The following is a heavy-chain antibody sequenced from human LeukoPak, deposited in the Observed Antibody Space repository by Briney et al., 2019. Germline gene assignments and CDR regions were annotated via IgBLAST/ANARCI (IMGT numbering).Heavy chain of an antibody. CDR1: GGTFSSYA. J-gene: IGHJ6*03. CDR3: ARGGDTVVVPAAGDYYYYYMDV. CDR2: IIPIFGTA. V-gene: IGHV1-69*05. Sequence: SVKVSCKASGGTFSSYAISWVRQAPGQGLEWMGGIIPIFGTANYAQKFQGRVTITTDESTSTAYMELSSLRSEDTAVYYCARGGDTVVVPAAGDYYYYYMDVWGKGTTVTVSS. D-gene: IGHD2-2*01.